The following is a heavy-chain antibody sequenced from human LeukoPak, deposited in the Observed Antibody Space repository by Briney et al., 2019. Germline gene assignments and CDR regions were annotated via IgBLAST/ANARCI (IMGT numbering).Heavy chain of an antibody. Sequence: GGSLRLSCAASGFTFANYAMTWVRQAPGKGLEWVSGISGSGGITFYADSVKGRFTVSRDNSKNTLYVQMNSLRAEDTAVYYCAKDRGYDFSYGMDVWGQGTTVTVSS. CDR3: AKDRGYDFSYGMDV. V-gene: IGHV3-23*01. J-gene: IGHJ6*02. CDR1: GFTFANYA. D-gene: IGHD5-12*01. CDR2: ISGSGGIT.